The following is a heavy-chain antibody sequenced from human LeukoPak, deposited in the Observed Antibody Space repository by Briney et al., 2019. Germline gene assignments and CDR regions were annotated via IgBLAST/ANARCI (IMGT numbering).Heavy chain of an antibody. J-gene: IGHJ5*02. CDR3: ARDPLAYCSGGSCNWFDP. V-gene: IGHV3-21*01. CDR1: GFTFSSYS. D-gene: IGHD2-15*01. CDR2: ISSSSSYI. Sequence: GGSLRLSCAASGFTFSSYSMNWVRQAPGKGLEWVSSISSSSSYIYYADSVKGRFTISRDNAKNSLYLQMNSLRAEDTAVYYCARDPLAYCSGGSCNWFDPWGQGTPVTVSS.